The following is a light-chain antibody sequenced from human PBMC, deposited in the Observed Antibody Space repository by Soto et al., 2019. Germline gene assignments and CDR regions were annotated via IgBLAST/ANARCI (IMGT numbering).Light chain of an antibody. J-gene: IGKJ1*01. CDR2: GAS. CDR3: QQYGGSPRT. V-gene: IGKV3-20*01. Sequence: EIVLTQSPGTLSLSPGERASLSCRASQSIANSLAWYQQKPGQAPRLLIFGASNRANGIPDRFSGSGSGTDFTLTISRLEPEDFAVYHCQQYGGSPRTFGQGTKVERK. CDR1: QSIANS.